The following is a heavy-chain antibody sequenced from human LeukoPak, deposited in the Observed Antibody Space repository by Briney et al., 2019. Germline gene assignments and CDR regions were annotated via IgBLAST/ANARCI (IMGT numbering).Heavy chain of an antibody. V-gene: IGHV3-53*01. Sequence: AGGSLRLSCAVSGFTVSGDYMSWVRQAPGKGLEWVSVMYSGGATYYADSVKGRFTISRDNSKNTLYLQMNSLRVEDTAVYYCARDRQWLPSGRFDPWGQGTLVTVSS. D-gene: IGHD6-19*01. J-gene: IGHJ5*02. CDR1: GFTVSGDY. CDR2: MYSGGAT. CDR3: ARDRQWLPSGRFDP.